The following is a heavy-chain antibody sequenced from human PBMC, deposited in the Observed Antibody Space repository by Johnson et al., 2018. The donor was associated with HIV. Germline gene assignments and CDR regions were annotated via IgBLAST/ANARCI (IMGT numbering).Heavy chain of an antibody. D-gene: IGHD5-24*01. CDR1: GFTFSSYG. J-gene: IGHJ3*02. CDR3: AREVERGLGFDI. CDR2: ISYDGSNK. V-gene: IGHV3-33*05. Sequence: QVQLVESGGGVVQPGRSLRLSCAASGFTFSSYGMHWVRQAPGKGLEWVAVISYDGSNKYYGDSVKGRFTISRDNAKNSLYLQMNGLRAEDTAVYYCAREVERGLGFDIWGQGTMVTVSS.